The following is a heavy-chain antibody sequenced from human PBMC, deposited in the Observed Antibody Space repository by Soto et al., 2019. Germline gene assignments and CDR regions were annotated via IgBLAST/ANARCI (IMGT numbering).Heavy chain of an antibody. CDR1: GFTLSTYG. Sequence: GGSLRLSCAASGFTLSTYGMHWVRQAPGKGLEWVAVISHDGSVKYYADSVKGRLTISRDNSKNTLYLQMNTLRAEDTAVYYCVRSFRAVPYCTNGICPLDYWGQGTLVTVSS. D-gene: IGHD2-8*01. CDR3: VRSFRAVPYCTNGICPLDY. J-gene: IGHJ4*02. V-gene: IGHV3-30*03. CDR2: ISHDGSVK.